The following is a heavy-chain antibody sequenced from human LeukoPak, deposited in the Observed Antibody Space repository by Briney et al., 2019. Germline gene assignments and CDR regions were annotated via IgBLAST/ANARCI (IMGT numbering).Heavy chain of an antibody. CDR3: AKDRALGITIFGVAYYFDY. D-gene: IGHD3-3*01. CDR1: GFTFSSYA. V-gene: IGHV3-23*01. J-gene: IGHJ4*02. CDR2: LSGSGGST. Sequence: PGGSLRLSCAASGFTFSSYAMSWVRQAPGKGLEWVSALSGSGGSTYYAESVRGRFTISRDNSKNTLYLQMNSLRAEDTAVYYCAKDRALGITIFGVAYYFDYWGQGTLVIVSS.